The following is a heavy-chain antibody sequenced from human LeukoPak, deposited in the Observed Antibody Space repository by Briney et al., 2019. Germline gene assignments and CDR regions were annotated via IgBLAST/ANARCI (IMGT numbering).Heavy chain of an antibody. Sequence: ASVKVSCKASGFTFTSSAMQWVRQARGQRLEWIGWIVVGSGNTNYAQKFQERVTITRDMSTSTAYMELSSLRSEDTAVYYCAAYGYSGYERPLDWGQGTLVTVSS. V-gene: IGHV1-58*02. CDR1: GFTFTSSA. D-gene: IGHD5-12*01. CDR3: AAYGYSGYERPLD. J-gene: IGHJ4*02. CDR2: IVVGSGNT.